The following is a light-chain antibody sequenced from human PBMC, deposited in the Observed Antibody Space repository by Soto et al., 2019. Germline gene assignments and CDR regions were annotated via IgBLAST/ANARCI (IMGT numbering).Light chain of an antibody. V-gene: IGKV3-11*01. CDR3: QQRSNWPPIT. Sequence: ETVLTQSPGTLSLSPGERATLSCRASQSLSSSQLAWYQQKPGQAPRLLIYDASNRATGIPARFSGGGSGTDFTLTIDNLEPEDFAIYYCQQRSNWPPITFGQGTRLEIK. CDR2: DAS. J-gene: IGKJ5*01. CDR1: QSLSSSQ.